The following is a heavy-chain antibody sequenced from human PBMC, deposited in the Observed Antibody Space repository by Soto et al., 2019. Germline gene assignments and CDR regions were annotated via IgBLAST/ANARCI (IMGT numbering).Heavy chain of an antibody. V-gene: IGHV3-74*01. J-gene: IGHJ3*01. CDR1: GFTVSSNY. D-gene: IGHD3-22*01. CDR2: INSDGSST. Sequence: PGGSLRLSCAASGFTVSSNYMHWVRQVPGKGLVWVSRINSDGSSTSYADSVKGRFTISRDNAENTLYLQMNSLRAEDTAVYYCARDQLYYNDISGRPLNAFDVWGQGTMVTVSS. CDR3: ARDQLYYNDISGRPLNAFDV.